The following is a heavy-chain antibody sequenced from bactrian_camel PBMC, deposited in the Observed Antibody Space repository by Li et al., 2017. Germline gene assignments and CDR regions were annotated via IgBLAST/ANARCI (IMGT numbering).Heavy chain of an antibody. Sequence: QLVESGGGSVQAGGSLNLSCVASGYSFIGCGMGWFRQAPGKEREFVSALGSDGSTKYADSVKGRFTISKDNAKNTLYLQMNSLKPGDTAVYYCAADDPPWVLAVFVTPLRVIGLRGPRSPSP. D-gene: IGHD1*01. V-gene: IGHV3S53*01. CDR2: LGSDGST. J-gene: IGHJ4*01. CDR1: GYSFIGCG.